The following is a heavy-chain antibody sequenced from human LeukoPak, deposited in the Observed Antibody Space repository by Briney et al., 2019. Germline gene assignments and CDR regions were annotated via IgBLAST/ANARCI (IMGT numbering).Heavy chain of an antibody. CDR1: GFTFTSYW. CDR3: ARMSSSSWYVCDY. D-gene: IGHD6-13*01. V-gene: IGHV3-7*01. J-gene: IGHJ4*02. Sequence: GGSLRPSCAASGFTFTSYWMTWVRQAPGKGLEWVANIKQDGSEKYYVDSVMGRFTISRDNAKNSLYLQMNSLRTEDTAVYYCARMSSSSWYVCDYWGQGTLVTVSS. CDR2: IKQDGSEK.